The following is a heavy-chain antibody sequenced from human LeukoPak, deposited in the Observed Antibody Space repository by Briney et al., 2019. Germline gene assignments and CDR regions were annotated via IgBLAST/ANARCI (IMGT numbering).Heavy chain of an antibody. CDR2: ISSSSSYI. J-gene: IGHJ4*02. D-gene: IGHD2-2*01. V-gene: IGHV3-21*01. CDR3: ARDCSSTSCFDY. CDR1: GFTFSSYS. Sequence: GGSLRLSCAASGFTFSSYSMNRVRQAPGKGLEWVSSISSSSSYIYYADSVKGRFTISRDNAKNSLYLQMNSLRAEDTAVYYCARDCSSTSCFDYWGQGTLVTVSS.